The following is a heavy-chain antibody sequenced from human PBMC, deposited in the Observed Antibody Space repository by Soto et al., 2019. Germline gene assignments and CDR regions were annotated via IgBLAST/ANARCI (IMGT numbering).Heavy chain of an antibody. Sequence: QVTLKESGPVLVKPTETLTLTCTVSGFSLSNARMGVSWIRQPPGKALEWLAHIFWNDETAYSTSLKASITIAKDTTKSQVVLTMANMDPADTATYYCARTVARMDLDYWGQGTLVTVSS. D-gene: IGHD2-21*01. CDR2: IFWNDET. V-gene: IGHV2-26*02. CDR3: ARTVARMDLDY. CDR1: GFSLSNARMG. J-gene: IGHJ4*02.